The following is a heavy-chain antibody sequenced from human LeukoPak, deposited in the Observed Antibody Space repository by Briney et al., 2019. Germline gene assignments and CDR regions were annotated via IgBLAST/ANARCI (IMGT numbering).Heavy chain of an antibody. CDR2: VFASGST. V-gene: IGHV4-59*08. CDR1: GGSVSGHY. CDR3: ARHQHYGDYDYFDF. Sequence: SDTLSLTCSVSGGSVSGHYWSWIRQTPERGLEWLGFVFASGSTNYNPFFKSRVTMSADMSRNQFYLGLQSVSAADTGVYFCARHQHYGDYDYFDFWGQGTLVTVSS. J-gene: IGHJ4*02. D-gene: IGHD4-17*01.